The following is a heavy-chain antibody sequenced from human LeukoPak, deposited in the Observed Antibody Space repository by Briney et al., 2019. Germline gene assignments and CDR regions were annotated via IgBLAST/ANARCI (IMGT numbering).Heavy chain of an antibody. Sequence: PGGSLRLSCAASGFTFDDYGMSWVRQAPGKGPEWVSVLFTGGAGALYADSVRGRFTISGDTSKTTLYLQMNGLRAEDTAVYYCAKECDYSPGHKFDLWGRGTLVTVSS. CDR2: LFTGGAGA. V-gene: IGHV3-23*03. CDR1: GFTFDDYG. J-gene: IGHJ5*02. D-gene: IGHD3-10*01. CDR3: AKECDYSPGHKFDL.